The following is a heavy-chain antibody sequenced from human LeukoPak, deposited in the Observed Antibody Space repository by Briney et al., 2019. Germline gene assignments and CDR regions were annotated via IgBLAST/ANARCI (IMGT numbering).Heavy chain of an antibody. CDR2: ISAYNGNT. CDR3: ARGAKWLRYFDWLLYDY. D-gene: IGHD3-9*01. Sequence: ASVKVSCKASGYTFTSYGISWVRQAPGQGLEWIGWISAYNGNTNYAQKLQGRVTMTTDTSTSTAYIELRSLRSDDTAVYYCARGAKWLRYFDWLLYDYWGQGTLVTVSS. V-gene: IGHV1-18*01. CDR1: GYTFTSYG. J-gene: IGHJ4*02.